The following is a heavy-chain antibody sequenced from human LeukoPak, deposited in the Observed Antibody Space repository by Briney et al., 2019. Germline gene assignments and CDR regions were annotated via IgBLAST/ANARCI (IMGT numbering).Heavy chain of an antibody. CDR2: ISWNSGSI. Sequence: PGGSLRLSCAASGFTFDDDAMHWVRQAPGKGLEWVSGISWNSGSIGYADSVKGRFTISRDNAKNSLYLQMNSLRAEDTALYYCAKADNTAMVSYFDYWGQGTLVTVSS. D-gene: IGHD5-18*01. CDR3: AKADNTAMVSYFDY. J-gene: IGHJ4*02. V-gene: IGHV3-9*01. CDR1: GFTFDDDA.